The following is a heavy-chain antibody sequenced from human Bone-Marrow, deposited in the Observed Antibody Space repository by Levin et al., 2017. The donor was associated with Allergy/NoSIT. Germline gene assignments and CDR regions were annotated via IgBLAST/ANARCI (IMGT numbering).Heavy chain of an antibody. J-gene: IGHJ4*02. D-gene: IGHD3-22*01. CDR3: AFTHYYDSSGLGNYFDY. V-gene: IGHV3-30*03. CDR2: LSYDGTSQ. Sequence: GESLKISCEVSTSTFRNFGMHWVRQAPGKGLQWVAVLSYDGTSQNYADSVKGRFTVSRDTSKNTLFLQMNSLRPEDTAVYYCAFTHYYDSSGLGNYFDYWGQGTLVTVSS. CDR1: TSTFRNFG.